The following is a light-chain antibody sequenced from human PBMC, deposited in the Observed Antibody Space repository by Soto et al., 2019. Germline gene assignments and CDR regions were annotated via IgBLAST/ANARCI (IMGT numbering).Light chain of an antibody. CDR1: QNIRTY. CDR2: AAS. CDR3: QQTLSVPRT. V-gene: IGKV1-39*01. J-gene: IGKJ1*01. Sequence: DIQMTQSRRFLSASVGDRVTITCRASQNIRTYLAWYQQKPGKGPTVLIYAASTLQRGVPSRFSGSTTGTDFTLTITGLQPEDSATYYCQQTLSVPRTFGLGTKVEIK.